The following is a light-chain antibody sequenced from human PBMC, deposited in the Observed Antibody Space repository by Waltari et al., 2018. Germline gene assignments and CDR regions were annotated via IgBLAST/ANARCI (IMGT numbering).Light chain of an antibody. CDR2: ANS. CDR3: AAWDGGLSNWL. J-gene: IGLJ3*02. Sequence: QSVLTQPPSASGTPGQRITISCSGGSSNIGSNSVFWYQQLPGTAPKLLIYANSQRPSGVPDRCSGSKSGTSASLAISGLRPEDEADYYCAAWDGGLSNWLFGGGTRLTVL. CDR1: SSNIGSNS. V-gene: IGLV1-47*02.